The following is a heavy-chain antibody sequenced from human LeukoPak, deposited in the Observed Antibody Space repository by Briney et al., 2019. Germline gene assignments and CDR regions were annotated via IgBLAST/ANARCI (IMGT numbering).Heavy chain of an antibody. CDR2: ISAYNGYT. J-gene: IGHJ1*01. V-gene: IGHV1-18*01. D-gene: IGHD4-23*01. CDR3: ARDKAVTTEVTQYSHH. Sequence: ASVKVSCKGSGYTFTNYGISWVRQAPGQGLEWMGWISAYNGYTDYAQKLQFRVTMTTDTSTSTAYMELRSLRSDDTAVYYCARDKAVTTEVTQYSHHWGQGTLVTVSS. CDR1: GYTFTNYG.